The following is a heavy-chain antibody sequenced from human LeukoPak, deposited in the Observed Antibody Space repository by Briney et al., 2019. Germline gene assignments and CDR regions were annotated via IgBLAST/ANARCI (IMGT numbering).Heavy chain of an antibody. V-gene: IGHV3-23*01. J-gene: IGHJ5*02. D-gene: IGHD3/OR15-3a*01. CDR2: ISGSGGST. CDR1: GFTFSSYA. Sequence: PGGSPRLSCAASGFTFSSYAMSWVRQAPGKGLEWVSAISGSGGSTYYADSVKGRFTISRDNSKNTLYLQMNSLRAEDTAVYYCAKGPNSWTFFDPWGQGTLVTVSS. CDR3: AKGPNSWTFFDP.